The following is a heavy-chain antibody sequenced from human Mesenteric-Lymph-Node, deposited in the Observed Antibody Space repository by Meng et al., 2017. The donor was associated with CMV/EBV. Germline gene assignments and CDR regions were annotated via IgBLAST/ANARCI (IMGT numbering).Heavy chain of an antibody. V-gene: IGHV3-7*01. CDR2: IKQDGSEK. J-gene: IGHJ4*02. Sequence: GESLKISCAASGFTVSSNYMSWVRQAPGKGLEWVANIKQDGSEKYYVDSVKGRFTISRDNAKNSLYLQMNSLRAEDTAVYYCAREGLLAGYYFDYWGQGTLVTVSS. D-gene: IGHD3-9*01. CDR3: AREGLLAGYYFDY. CDR1: GFTVSSNY.